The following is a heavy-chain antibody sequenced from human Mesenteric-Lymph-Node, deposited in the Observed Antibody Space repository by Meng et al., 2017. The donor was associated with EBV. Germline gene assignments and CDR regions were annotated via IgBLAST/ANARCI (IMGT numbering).Heavy chain of an antibody. D-gene: IGHD3-22*01. CDR1: AGSSISNYW. CDR3: AREARYHDSSGGGYYFDY. V-gene: IGHV4-4*02. Sequence: GPGLAKLSGPLSLTFTVPAGSSISNYWLSCVRQPPGQGLKWIGEILHRCTTNYNPSLKSRATMSVDKSKNHFSLKLSSVTAADTAVYHCAREARYHDSSGGGYYFDYWGQGTLVTVSS. J-gene: IGHJ4*02. CDR2: ILHRCTT.